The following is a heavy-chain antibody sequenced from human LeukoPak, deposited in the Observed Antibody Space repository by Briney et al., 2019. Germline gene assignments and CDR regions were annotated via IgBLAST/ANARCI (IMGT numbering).Heavy chain of an antibody. V-gene: IGHV3-48*03. CDR2: LSSSGTTI. Sequence: GGSLRLSCAASGFTFSSYEMNWVRQAPGKGLEWVAFLSSSGTTIYYADSVKGRFTISRDNAKNSLYLQMNSLRAEDTAVYYCARDSGYSYGIYYYHYGMDVWGQGTTVTVSS. J-gene: IGHJ6*02. CDR1: GFTFSSYE. CDR3: ARDSGYSYGIYYYHYGMDV. D-gene: IGHD5-18*01.